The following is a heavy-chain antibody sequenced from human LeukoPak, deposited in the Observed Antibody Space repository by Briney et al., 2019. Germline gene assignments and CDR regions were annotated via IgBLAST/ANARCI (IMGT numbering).Heavy chain of an antibody. CDR2: ISSSSSYI. Sequence: GGSLRLSCAASGFTFSSYSMNWVRLAPGKGLEWVSSISSSSSYIYYADSVKGRFTISRDNATNSLYLQMNSLRAEDTAVYYCARDRDGYNPYFDYWGQGTLVTVSS. J-gene: IGHJ4*02. D-gene: IGHD5-24*01. CDR1: GFTFSSYS. CDR3: ARDRDGYNPYFDY. V-gene: IGHV3-21*01.